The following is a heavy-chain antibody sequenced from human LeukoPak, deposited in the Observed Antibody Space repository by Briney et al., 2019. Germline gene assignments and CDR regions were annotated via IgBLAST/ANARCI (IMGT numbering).Heavy chain of an antibody. CDR1: GFSVSANY. D-gene: IGHD2-21*01. J-gene: IGHJ2*01. CDR2: IYTSGST. V-gene: IGHV3-66*02. CDR3: ATRGDSPQWYFDL. Sequence: GGSLRLSCAASGFSVSANYMTWVRQAPGKGLEWVSLIYTSGSTFYADSVRGRFTISRDNSKNTLYLQMNSLRAEDTAVYYCATRGDSPQWYFDLWGRGTLVTVSS.